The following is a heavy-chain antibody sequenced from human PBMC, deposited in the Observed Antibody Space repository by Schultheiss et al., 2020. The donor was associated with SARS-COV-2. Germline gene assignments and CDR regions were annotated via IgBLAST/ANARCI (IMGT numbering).Heavy chain of an antibody. CDR1: GFTFSSYG. CDR3: ATCPGYSSGWALGY. J-gene: IGHJ4*02. V-gene: IGHV3-33*01. CDR2: IWYDGSNK. Sequence: GGSLRLSCAASGFTFSSYGMHWVRQAPGKGLEWVAVIWYDGSNKYYADSVKGRFTISRDNSKNTLYLQMNSLRAEDTAVYYCATCPGYSSGWALGYWGQGTLVTVSS. D-gene: IGHD6-19*01.